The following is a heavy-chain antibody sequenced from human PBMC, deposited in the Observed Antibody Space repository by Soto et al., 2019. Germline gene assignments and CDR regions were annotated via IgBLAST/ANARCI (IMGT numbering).Heavy chain of an antibody. J-gene: IGHJ6*02. CDR2: INHSGST. CDR3: ARSLWFGELLGTGSYYYYYGMDV. D-gene: IGHD3-10*01. Sequence: SETLSLTCAVYGGSFSGYYWSWIRQPPGKGLEWIGEINHSGSTNYNPSLKSRVTISVDTSKNQFSLKLSSVTAADTAVYYCARSLWFGELLGTGSYYYYYGMDVWGQGTTVTVSS. V-gene: IGHV4-34*01. CDR1: GGSFSGYY.